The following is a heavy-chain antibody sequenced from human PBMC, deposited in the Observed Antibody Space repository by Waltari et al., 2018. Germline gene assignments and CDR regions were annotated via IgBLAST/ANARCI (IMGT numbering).Heavy chain of an antibody. V-gene: IGHV3-48*03. CDR3: ARGIQEGYSDY. D-gene: IGHD5-12*01. J-gene: IGHJ4*02. Sequence: EVQLVESGGGLVQPGGSLRLSCAASGFTFSSYEMNWVRQAPGKGLEWVSYISSRGSTIYYADSVKGRFTISRDNAKNSLYLQMNSLRAEDTAVYYCARGIQEGYSDYWGQGTLVTVSS. CDR1: GFTFSSYE. CDR2: ISSRGSTI.